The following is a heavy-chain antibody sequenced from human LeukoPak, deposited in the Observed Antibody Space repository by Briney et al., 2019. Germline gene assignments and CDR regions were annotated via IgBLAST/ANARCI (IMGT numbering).Heavy chain of an antibody. D-gene: IGHD3-9*01. V-gene: IGHV1-18*04. CDR1: GYTFSSYA. Sequence: ASVKVSCKASGYTFSSYAISWVRQAPGQGLEWMGWISPKSGRGSYANNFQGRVTMTTDTSTSTVYMELTSLTSDDTAVYYCARDVVTDYYWWFDPWGQGTLVTVFS. CDR2: ISPKSGRG. J-gene: IGHJ5*02. CDR3: ARDVVTDYYWWFDP.